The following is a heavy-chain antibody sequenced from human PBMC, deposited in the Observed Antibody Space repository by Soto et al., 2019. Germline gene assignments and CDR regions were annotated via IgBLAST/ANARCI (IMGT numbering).Heavy chain of an antibody. J-gene: IGHJ4*02. Sequence: SETLSLTCTVSGCSISSYYWTWIRQPPGKQLEWIGYIYYTGSTNYNPSLKSRVTMSLDTSKNQFSLSLSSVTAADTAIYYCARGSEWFGGRLDYWGQGPLVTVS. CDR1: GCSISSYY. CDR2: IYYTGST. D-gene: IGHD3-10*01. CDR3: ARGSEWFGGRLDY. V-gene: IGHV4-59*01.